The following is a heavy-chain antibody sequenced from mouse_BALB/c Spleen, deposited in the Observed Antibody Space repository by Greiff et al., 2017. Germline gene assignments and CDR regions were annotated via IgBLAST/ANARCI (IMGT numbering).Heavy chain of an antibody. J-gene: IGHJ3*01. CDR2: IWSGGST. CDR3: ASIYYYGSSYWFAY. CDR1: GFSLTSYG. D-gene: IGHD1-1*01. Sequence: VKLQESGPGLVQPSQSLSITCTVSGFSLTSYGVHWVRQSPGKGLEWLGVIWSGGSTDYNAAFISRLSISKDNSKSQVFFKMNSLQANDTAIYYCASIYYYGSSYWFAYWGQGTLVTVSA. V-gene: IGHV2-2*02.